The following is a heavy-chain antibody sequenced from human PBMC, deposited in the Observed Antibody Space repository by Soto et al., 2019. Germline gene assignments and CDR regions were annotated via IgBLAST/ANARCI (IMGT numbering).Heavy chain of an antibody. D-gene: IGHD5-18*01. CDR1: GFSLSTSGVG. CDR3: AHRRRLLVFDP. CDR2: IYWDDDK. V-gene: IGHV2-5*02. Sequence: QITLKESGPTLVKPTQTLTLTCTFSGFSLSTSGVGVGWIRQPPGKALEWLALIYWDDDKRYSPSLKSRLTLTTDTSKNQVVLTMTNMDPVDTATYYCAHRRRLLVFDPWGQGSLVTVSS. J-gene: IGHJ5*02.